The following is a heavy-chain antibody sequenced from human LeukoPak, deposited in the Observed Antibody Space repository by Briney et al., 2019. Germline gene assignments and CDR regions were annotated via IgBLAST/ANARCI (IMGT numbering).Heavy chain of an antibody. CDR2: INQVGSEK. J-gene: IGHJ4*02. CDR3: ARDGSYYGPDY. Sequence: GGSLRLSCAASGFTVSFYWMGWVRQAPGKGLESVANINQVGSEKNYVDSVKGRFTISRDNAKNSLYLQMNSLRAEDTAMYYCARDGSYYGPDYWGQGALVTVSS. V-gene: IGHV3-7*04. D-gene: IGHD3-10*01. CDR1: GFTVSFYW.